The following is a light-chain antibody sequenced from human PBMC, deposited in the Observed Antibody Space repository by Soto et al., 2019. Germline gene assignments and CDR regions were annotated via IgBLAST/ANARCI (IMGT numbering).Light chain of an antibody. J-gene: IGKJ4*01. CDR3: QQYTDWPALT. V-gene: IGKV3-15*01. CDR2: AAS. CDR1: QSVSSN. Sequence: DTVMTQSPATLSVSPGESATLSCRASQSVSSNVAWYQQKPGQAPRLLIYAASTRATGISTRFRGSGSGTDFTPTINSLQSEDFAVYYCQQYTDWPALTFGGGTKVE.